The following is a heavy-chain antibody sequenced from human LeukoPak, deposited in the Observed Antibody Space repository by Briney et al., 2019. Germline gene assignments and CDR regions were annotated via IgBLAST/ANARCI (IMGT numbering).Heavy chain of an antibody. D-gene: IGHD2-15*01. CDR2: ISSNGGST. V-gene: IGHV3-64*01. CDR1: GFTFSSYA. CDR3: ARGSTRAISSGFDY. Sequence: GGSLRLSCAASGFTFSSYAMHWVRQAPGKGLEYVSAISSNGGSTYYANSVKGRFTISRDNSKNTLYLQMGSLRAEDMAVYYCARGSTRAISSGFDYWGQGTLVTVSS. J-gene: IGHJ4*02.